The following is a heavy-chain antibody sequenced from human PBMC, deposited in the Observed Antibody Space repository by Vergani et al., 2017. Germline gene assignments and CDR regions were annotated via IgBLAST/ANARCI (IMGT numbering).Heavy chain of an antibody. CDR1: GASIRSSNYY. V-gene: IGHV4-39*01. Sequence: QLQLQESGPGLVKPSATLSLTCSVSGASIRSSNYYWGWFRQPPGKGLEWIASIYYSGSTYYNPSLKSRVTISVDTSKNQFSLKLSSVTAADTAVYFWARHSTVEWLVKLGWIDPWGQGILVTVSS. CDR3: ARHSTVEWLVKLGWIDP. J-gene: IGHJ5*02. CDR2: IYYSGST. D-gene: IGHD6-19*01.